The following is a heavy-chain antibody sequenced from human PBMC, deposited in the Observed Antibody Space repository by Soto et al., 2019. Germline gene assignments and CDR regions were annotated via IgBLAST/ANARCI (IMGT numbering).Heavy chain of an antibody. CDR1: GFTFSSYG. Sequence: GGSLRLSCAASGFTFSSYGMHWVRQAPGKGLEWVAVIWYDGSNKYYADSVKGRFTISRDNSKNTLYLQMNSLRAEDTAVYYCARDNVTPIVVVPAAMSRNYYYMDVWGKGTTVTVSS. D-gene: IGHD2-2*01. CDR2: IWYDGSNK. J-gene: IGHJ6*03. V-gene: IGHV3-33*01. CDR3: ARDNVTPIVVVPAAMSRNYYYMDV.